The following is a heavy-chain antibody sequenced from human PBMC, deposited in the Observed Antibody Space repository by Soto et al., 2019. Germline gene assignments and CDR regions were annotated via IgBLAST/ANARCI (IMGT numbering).Heavy chain of an antibody. CDR1: CGSISSGVYY. CDR2: IYYSGST. J-gene: IGHJ4*02. D-gene: IGHD3-16*02. V-gene: IGHV4-31*03. Sequence: LSLTCTVSCGSISSGVYYWSWIRQHPGKGLEWIGYIYYSGSTYYNPSLKSRVTISVDTSKNQFSLKLSSVTAADTAVYYCASGTRTNDYVWGSYRYGFDYWGQGTLVTVSS. CDR3: ASGTRTNDYVWGSYRYGFDY.